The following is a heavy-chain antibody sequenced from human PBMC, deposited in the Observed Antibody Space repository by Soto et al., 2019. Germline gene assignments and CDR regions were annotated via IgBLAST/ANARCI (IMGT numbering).Heavy chain of an antibody. D-gene: IGHD6-19*01. J-gene: IGHJ3*02. CDR2: IYYSGST. Sequence: SETLSLTCTVSGGSISSSSYYWGWIRQPPGKGLEWIGSIYYSGSTYYNPSLKSRVTISVDTSKNQFSLKLSSVTAADTAVYYCARPVAVAGVSAFDIWGQGTMVTVSS. CDR3: ARPVAVAGVSAFDI. V-gene: IGHV4-39*01. CDR1: GGSISSSSYY.